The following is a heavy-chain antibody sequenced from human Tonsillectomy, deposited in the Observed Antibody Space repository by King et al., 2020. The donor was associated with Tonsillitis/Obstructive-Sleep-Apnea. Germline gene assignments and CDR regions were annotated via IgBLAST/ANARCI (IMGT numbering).Heavy chain of an antibody. D-gene: IGHD2-8*01. CDR3: ARDMVLEAGGDAFDI. J-gene: IGHJ3*02. CDR1: GGSISSYY. Sequence: QLQESGPGLVKPSETLSLTCTVSGGSISSYYCSWIRQPPGKGLEWIGYIYYSGSTNYNPSLKSRVTISVDTSKNQFSLKLSSVTAADTAVYYCARDMVLEAGGDAFDIWGQGTMVTVSS. CDR2: IYYSGST. V-gene: IGHV4-59*01.